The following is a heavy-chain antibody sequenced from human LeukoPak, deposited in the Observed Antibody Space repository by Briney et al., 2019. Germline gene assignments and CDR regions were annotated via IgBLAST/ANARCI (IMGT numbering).Heavy chain of an antibody. V-gene: IGHV3-30*02. D-gene: IGHD4-17*01. CDR1: GFIFSDFG. Sequence: PGGSLRLSCAASGFIFSDFGIHWVRQAPGKGLEWVAFIRYDESNTYYGDSVKGRFTISRDNSKNTVYLQMNSLRADDTAVYYCVRGLTYGDYINFGFWGQGTLVIVS. CDR3: VRGLTYGDYINFGF. J-gene: IGHJ4*02. CDR2: IRYDESNT.